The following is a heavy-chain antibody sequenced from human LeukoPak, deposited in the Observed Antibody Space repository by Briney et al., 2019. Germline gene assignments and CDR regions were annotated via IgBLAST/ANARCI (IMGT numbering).Heavy chain of an antibody. CDR3: TSKFSAPEHC. D-gene: IGHD6-13*01. J-gene: IGHJ4*02. V-gene: IGHV3-20*04. CDR1: GFTFDDYG. CDR2: INWNGGST. Sequence: GGSLRLSCAASGFTFDDYGMSWVRQAPGKGLEWVSGINWNGGSTGYADSVKGRFTIARDTSKNSVHLQMNSLRAEDTAVYYCTSKFSAPEHCWAQGPLVTVP.